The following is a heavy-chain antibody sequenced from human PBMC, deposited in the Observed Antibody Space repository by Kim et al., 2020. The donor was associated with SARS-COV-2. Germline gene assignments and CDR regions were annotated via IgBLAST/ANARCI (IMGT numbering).Heavy chain of an antibody. Sequence: YADPVKGRSTSPRDNYNNALNRQMNSVRAEDTAVYYCARLRGCSYGPFDYWGQGTLVTVSS. D-gene: IGHD5-18*01. V-gene: IGHV3-33*01. CDR3: ARLRGCSYGPFDY. J-gene: IGHJ4*02.